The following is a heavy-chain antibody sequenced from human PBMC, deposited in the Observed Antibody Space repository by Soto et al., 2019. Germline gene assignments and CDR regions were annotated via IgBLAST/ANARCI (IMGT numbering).Heavy chain of an antibody. CDR2: ISSSGSTI. CDR3: ARQMRGGYGGYYFDY. D-gene: IGHD5-12*01. Sequence: EVQLVESGGNLVQPGGSLRLSCEASGFIFSRYEMNWVRQAPGKGLEWVAYISSSGSTIYYADSVKGRFTISRDNAKNSLYLQMNSLRAEDTSVYYCARQMRGGYGGYYFDYWGQGTLVTVSS. V-gene: IGHV3-48*03. J-gene: IGHJ4*02. CDR1: GFIFSRYE.